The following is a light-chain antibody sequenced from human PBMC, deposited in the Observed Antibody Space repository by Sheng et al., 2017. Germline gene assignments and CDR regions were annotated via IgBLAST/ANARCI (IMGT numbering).Light chain of an antibody. CDR2: GIN. CDR1: SSNIGANYA. Sequence: QPVLTQPPSVSGAPGQRVTISCTGSSSNIGANYAVHWYQQLPGTPPRLLIYGINNRPSGVPDRFSGSKSGTSASLAITGLQAEDEADYYCQSYDSGLSASVFGTGTRVTVL. J-gene: IGLJ1*01. CDR3: QSYDSGLSASV. V-gene: IGLV1-40*01.